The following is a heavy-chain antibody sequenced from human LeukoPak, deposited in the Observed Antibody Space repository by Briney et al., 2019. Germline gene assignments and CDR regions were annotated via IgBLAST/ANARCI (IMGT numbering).Heavy chain of an antibody. Sequence: GRSLRLSCATSGFSFTDYPMNWVSQAPGKGLEWDGRIKSKTDGGTTDYAAPVKGRFTISRDDSKNTLYLHMNSLKTEDTAVYYCTTPTVPPVDYWGQGTLVTVSS. CDR1: GFSFTDYP. V-gene: IGHV3-15*01. CDR2: IKSKTDGGTT. J-gene: IGHJ4*02. D-gene: IGHD1-1*01. CDR3: TTPTVPPVDY.